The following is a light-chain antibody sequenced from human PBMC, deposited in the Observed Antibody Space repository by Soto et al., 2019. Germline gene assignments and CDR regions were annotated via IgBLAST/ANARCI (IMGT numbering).Light chain of an antibody. CDR1: QNISNY. V-gene: IGKV1-39*01. CDR2: AAS. J-gene: IGKJ4*01. Sequence: DIQVTQSRSSLSASVGDRVTITCRASQNISNYLNWYQQKPGKAPKVLIYAASSLQSGVPSRFSGSGSGTDFTLTISSLQPEDFASYFCQHSFNTPLTFGGGTKVDIK. CDR3: QHSFNTPLT.